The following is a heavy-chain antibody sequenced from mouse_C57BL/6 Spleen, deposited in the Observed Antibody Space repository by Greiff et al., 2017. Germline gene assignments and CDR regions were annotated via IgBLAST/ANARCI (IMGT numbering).Heavy chain of an antibody. CDR1: GYSITSGYY. Sequence: EVQLQESGPGLVKPSQSLSLTCSVTGYSITSGYYWNWIRQFPGNKLEWMGYISYDGSNNYNPSLKNRISITRYTSKNQFFLKLNSVTTEDTATYYCAIYYGYEYWYFDVWGTGTTVTVSS. V-gene: IGHV3-6*01. J-gene: IGHJ1*03. CDR3: AIYYGYEYWYFDV. CDR2: ISYDGSN. D-gene: IGHD2-2*01.